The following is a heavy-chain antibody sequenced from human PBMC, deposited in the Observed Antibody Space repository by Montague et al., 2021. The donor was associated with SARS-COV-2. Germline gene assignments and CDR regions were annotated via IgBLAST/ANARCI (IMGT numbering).Heavy chain of an antibody. CDR3: ARVGRQQLVRLSGMDV. CDR1: GGSISSSSYY. Sequence: SETLSLTCTVSGGSISSSSYYWGWIRQPPGKGLEWIGSIYYSGSTXYNPSLKSRVTIPVDTSKNQFSLKLSSVTAADTAVYYCARVGRQQLVRLSGMDVRGQGTTVTVSS. V-gene: IGHV4-39*07. CDR2: IYYSGST. D-gene: IGHD6-13*01. J-gene: IGHJ6*02.